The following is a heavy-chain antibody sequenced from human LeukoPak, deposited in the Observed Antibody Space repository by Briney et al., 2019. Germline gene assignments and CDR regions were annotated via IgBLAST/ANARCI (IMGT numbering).Heavy chain of an antibody. Sequence: ASVKVSCKASGYTFTGYYMHWVRQAPGQGLEWMGWINPNSGGTNYAQKFQGRVTMTRDTSISTAYMELSRLRSDDTAVYYCARRGSSLGFDWFDPWGQGTLVTVSP. CDR2: INPNSGGT. CDR1: GYTFTGYY. V-gene: IGHV1-2*02. CDR3: ARRGSSLGFDWFDP. J-gene: IGHJ5*02. D-gene: IGHD6-6*01.